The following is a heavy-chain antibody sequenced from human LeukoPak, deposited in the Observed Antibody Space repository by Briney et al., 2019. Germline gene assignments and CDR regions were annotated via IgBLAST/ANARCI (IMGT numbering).Heavy chain of an antibody. Sequence: GASVKVSCKASGYTFTSYDINWVRQVTGQGLEWMGWMNPNSGNTGYAQKFQGRVTMTRNTSISTAYMELSSLRSEDTAVYYCARNDYGDYVKWLYYYYGMDVWGQGTTVTVSS. CDR1: GYTFTSYD. J-gene: IGHJ6*02. V-gene: IGHV1-8*01. D-gene: IGHD4-17*01. CDR2: MNPNSGNT. CDR3: ARNDYGDYVKWLYYYYGMDV.